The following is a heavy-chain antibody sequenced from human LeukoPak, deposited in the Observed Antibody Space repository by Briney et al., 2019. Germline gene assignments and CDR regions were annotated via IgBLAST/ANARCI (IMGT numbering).Heavy chain of an antibody. V-gene: IGHV4-39*07. Sequence: SETLSLTCTVSGGSISSSSYYWGWIRQPPGKGLEWIGSIYYSGSSYYNPSLKSRVTISMDTSKNQFSLKPSSVTAADTAVYYCARGKIWSPVYLSHWGQGTLVTVSS. CDR2: IYYSGSS. D-gene: IGHD3-10*01. CDR1: GGSISSSSYY. J-gene: IGHJ4*02. CDR3: ARGKIWSPVYLSH.